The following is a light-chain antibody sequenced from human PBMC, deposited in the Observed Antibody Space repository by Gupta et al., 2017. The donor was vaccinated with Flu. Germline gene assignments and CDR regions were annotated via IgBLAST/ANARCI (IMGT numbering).Light chain of an antibody. J-gene: IGKJ2*01. CDR3: QQYYSTPPL. Sequence: NCKSSQSVFYSSTNKNYLAWYQQKPGQPPKLLIYWASTRESGVPDRFSGSGSGTDFTLTISSPQAEDVAVYYCQQYYSTPPLFGQGTKVEIK. V-gene: IGKV4-1*01. CDR1: QSVFYSSTNKNY. CDR2: WAS.